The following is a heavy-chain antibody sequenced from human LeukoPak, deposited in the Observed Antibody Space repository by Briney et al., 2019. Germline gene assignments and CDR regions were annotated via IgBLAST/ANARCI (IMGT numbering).Heavy chain of an antibody. CDR3: YYRVSSGYLT. V-gene: IGHV1-18*01. D-gene: IGHD3-22*01. CDR1: GYTFTSYG. J-gene: IGHJ4*02. CDR2: ISANNGDI. Sequence: GASVKVSCKASGYTFTSYGISWVRQAPGQGLEWMGWISANNGDIHPAQKFQGRVTLTIDTSTSTAYMELRSLRFDDTAVYYCYYRVSSGYLTWGQGTLVAVSS.